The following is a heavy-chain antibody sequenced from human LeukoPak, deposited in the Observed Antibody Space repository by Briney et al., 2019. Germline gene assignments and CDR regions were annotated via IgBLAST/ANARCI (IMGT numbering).Heavy chain of an antibody. CDR3: ARDPYCGNIACSQLGFYYMDV. CDR2: IYYSGST. V-gene: IGHV4-31*03. CDR1: GGSISSGGYY. D-gene: IGHD2-21*01. Sequence: ASETLSLTCTVSGGSISSGGYYWSWIRQHPGKGLEWIGYIYYSGSTYYNPSLKSRVTISVDTSKNQFSLKLSSVTAADTAVYYCARDPYCGNIACSQLGFYYMDVWGKGTTVTISS. J-gene: IGHJ6*03.